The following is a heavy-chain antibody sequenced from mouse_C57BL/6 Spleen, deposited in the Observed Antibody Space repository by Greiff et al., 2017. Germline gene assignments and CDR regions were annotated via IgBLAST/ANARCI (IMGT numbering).Heavy chain of an antibody. D-gene: IGHD1-1*01. V-gene: IGHV1-19*01. J-gene: IGHJ4*01. CDR1: GYTFNDYY. Sequence: EVQLQQSGPVLVKPGASVKMSCKASGYTFNDYYMNWVKQSHGKSLEWIGVINPYNGGTSYNPKFQGKATLTVYKSSSTAYMKLNRLTSEYSAVYYCARERDYYGTYYAMDYWGQGTSVTVSS. CDR3: ARERDYYGTYYAMDY. CDR2: INPYNGGT.